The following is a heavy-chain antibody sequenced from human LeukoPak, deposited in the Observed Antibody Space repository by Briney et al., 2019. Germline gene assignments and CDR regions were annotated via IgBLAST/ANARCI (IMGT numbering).Heavy chain of an antibody. CDR3: ARNWGLAQGYFDY. V-gene: IGHV1-8*01. D-gene: IGHD7-27*01. CDR2: MNPNSGNT. Sequence: GASVKVSCKASEYTFTSYDINWVRQATGQGLEWMGWMNPNSGNTGYAQKFQGRVTMTRNTSISTAYMELSSLRSEDTAVYYCARNWGLAQGYFDYWGQGTLVTVSS. J-gene: IGHJ4*02. CDR1: EYTFTSYD.